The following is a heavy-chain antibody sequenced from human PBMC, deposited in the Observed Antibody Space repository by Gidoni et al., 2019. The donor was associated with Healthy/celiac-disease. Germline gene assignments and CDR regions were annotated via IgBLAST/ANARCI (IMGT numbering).Heavy chain of an antibody. CDR3: ARVVSGEHYYVWGSYRPSWFDP. CDR2: IYYSGST. D-gene: IGHD3-16*02. Sequence: QVQLQESGPGLVKPSQTLSLTCTVSGGSISSGDYYWSWIRQPPGKGLEWIGYIYYSGSTYYNPSLKSRVTISVDTSKNQFSLKLSSVTAADTAVYYCARVVSGEHYYVWGSYRPSWFDPWGQGTLVTVSS. J-gene: IGHJ5*02. CDR1: GGSISSGDYY. V-gene: IGHV4-30-4*01.